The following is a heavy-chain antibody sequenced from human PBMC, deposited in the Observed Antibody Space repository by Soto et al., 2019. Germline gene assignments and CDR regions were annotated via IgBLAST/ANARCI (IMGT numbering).Heavy chain of an antibody. V-gene: IGHV4-39*01. D-gene: IGHD6-6*01. CDR1: GGSISSSSYY. CDR3: ARHSSIAARPEGVDY. Sequence: QLQLQESGPGLVKPSETLSLTCTVSGGSISSSSYYWGWIRQPPGKGLEWIGSIYYSGSTYYNPSLKSRVTISVDTSKNQFSLKLSSVTAADTAVYYCARHSSIAARPEGVDYWGQGTLVTVSS. CDR2: IYYSGST. J-gene: IGHJ4*02.